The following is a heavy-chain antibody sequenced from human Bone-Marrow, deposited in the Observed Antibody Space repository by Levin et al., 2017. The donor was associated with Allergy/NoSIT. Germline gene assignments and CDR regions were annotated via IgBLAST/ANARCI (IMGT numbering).Heavy chain of an antibody. J-gene: IGHJ6*02. CDR3: TRDTLSSSGWFYYFGMDG. Sequence: GGSLRLSCAASGFTFSNYAMHWVRQAPGKGLDWVAVISYDGSNKFYSDSVKGRFTISRDNSKNTLYLQMNSLRAEDTALYYCTRDTLSSSGWFYYFGMDGRSHGTTFTVS. D-gene: IGHD6-19*01. CDR1: GFTFSNYA. CDR2: ISYDGSNK. V-gene: IGHV3-30-3*01.